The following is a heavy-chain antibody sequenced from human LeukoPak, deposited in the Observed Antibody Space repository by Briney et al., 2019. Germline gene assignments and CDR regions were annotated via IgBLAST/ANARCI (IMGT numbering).Heavy chain of an antibody. V-gene: IGHV3-20*01. D-gene: IGHD2-8*01. CDR3: AREVIYCVNGVCDLDY. CDR1: GFKFDDYG. CDR2: ISWNGGNT. Sequence: PGGSLRLSCAASGFKFDDYGMSWVRQAPGKGLEWVSGISWNGGNTGYADSVKGRFTISRDNAKNSLFLQVNSLRADDTAFYNFAREVIYCVNGVCDLDYWGQGTLVTVSS. J-gene: IGHJ4*02.